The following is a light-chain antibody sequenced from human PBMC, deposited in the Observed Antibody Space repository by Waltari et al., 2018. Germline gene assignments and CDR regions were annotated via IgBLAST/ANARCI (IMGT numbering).Light chain of an antibody. CDR2: DAS. J-gene: IGKJ5*01. CDR1: QDISNQ. CDR3: QETNTFPIT. V-gene: IGKV1D-12*01. Sequence: IQMTQSPSSVSASVGDTVPITCRASQDISNQLTWYQQKPGKAPKFLIYDASTLESGVPSRFSGSGSGTDFTLTVRSLQPEDFATYYCQETNTFPITFGQGTRLEIK.